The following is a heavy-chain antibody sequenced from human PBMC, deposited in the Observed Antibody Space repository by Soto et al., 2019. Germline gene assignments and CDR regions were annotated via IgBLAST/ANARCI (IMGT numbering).Heavy chain of an antibody. J-gene: IGHJ4*02. CDR3: ARGGDYYDSRDY. CDR2: IIPIFGTA. D-gene: IGHD3-22*01. V-gene: IGHV1-69*13. CDR1: GGTFSSYA. Sequence: ASVKVSCKASGGTFSSYAISWVRQAPGQGLEWMGGIIPIFGTANYAQKFQGRVTITADESTSTAYMELSSLRSEDTAVYYCARGGDYYDSRDYWGQGTLVTVSS.